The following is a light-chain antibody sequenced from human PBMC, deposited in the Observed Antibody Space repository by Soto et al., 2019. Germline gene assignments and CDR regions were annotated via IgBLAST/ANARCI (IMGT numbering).Light chain of an antibody. V-gene: IGKV3-20*01. CDR3: QQYATSPLT. J-gene: IGKJ4*01. Sequence: EIVLTQSPAILSVSPGERATLSCRASQSISRSLAWYQQKPGQAPRLLISDASTRATGIPDRFTGSGSGTDFTLTISRLEPEDFALYYCQQYATSPLTFGGGTKVDI. CDR2: DAS. CDR1: QSISRS.